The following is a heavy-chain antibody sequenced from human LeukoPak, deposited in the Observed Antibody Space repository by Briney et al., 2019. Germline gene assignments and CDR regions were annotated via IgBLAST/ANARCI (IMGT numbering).Heavy chain of an antibody. V-gene: IGHV4-59*01. CDR3: AREIRYSSSWYFWFDP. CDR2: IYYSGST. Sequence: SETLSLTCTVSGGSISSYYWSWIRQPPGKGLEWIGYIYYSGSTNYNPSLKSRVTISVDTSKNQFSLKLGSVTAADTAVYYCAREIRYSSSWYFWFDPWGQGTLVTVSS. J-gene: IGHJ5*02. CDR1: GGSISSYY. D-gene: IGHD6-13*01.